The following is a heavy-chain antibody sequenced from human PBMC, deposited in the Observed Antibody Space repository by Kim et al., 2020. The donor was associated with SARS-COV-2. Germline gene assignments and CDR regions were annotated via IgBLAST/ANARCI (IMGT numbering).Heavy chain of an antibody. Sequence: ASVKVSCKASGYTFTSYGISWVRQAPGQGLEWMGWISAYNGNTNYAQKLQGRVTMTTDTSTSTAYMELSSLRSDDTAVYYCARDRSAHYYGSGGAFDIWGQGTMVTVSS. CDR3: ARDRSAHYYGSGGAFDI. D-gene: IGHD3-10*01. J-gene: IGHJ3*02. CDR1: GYTFTSYG. CDR2: ISAYNGNT. V-gene: IGHV1-18*01.